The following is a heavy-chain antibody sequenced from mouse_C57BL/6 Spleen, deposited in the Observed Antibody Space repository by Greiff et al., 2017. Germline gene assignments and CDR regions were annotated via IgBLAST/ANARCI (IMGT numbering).Heavy chain of an antibody. J-gene: IGHJ4*01. CDR2: SYPGSGST. Sequence: QVQLQQPGAELVKPGASVKMSCKASGYTFTSYWITWVKQRPGQGLEWIGDSYPGSGSTNYNEKFKSKATLTVDTSSSTAYMQLSSLTAEDSAVYYCASRGDYYGSSPAMDYWGQGTSVTVSS. D-gene: IGHD1-1*01. CDR1: GYTFTSYW. CDR3: ASRGDYYGSSPAMDY. V-gene: IGHV1-55*01.